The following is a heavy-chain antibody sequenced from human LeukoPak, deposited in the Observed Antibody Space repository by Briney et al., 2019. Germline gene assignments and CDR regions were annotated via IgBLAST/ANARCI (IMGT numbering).Heavy chain of an antibody. CDR2: ISSSGSYT. V-gene: IGHV3-11*06. CDR1: GFTFSDYY. Sequence: GGSLRLSCAASGFTFSDYYMSWIRQAPGKGLEWVSYISSSGSYTNYADSVKGRFTIYRDNAKNSLYLQMNSLRAEDTAVYYCARVGGGYYFDYWGQGTLVTVSS. J-gene: IGHJ4*02. D-gene: IGHD3-16*01. CDR3: ARVGGGYYFDY.